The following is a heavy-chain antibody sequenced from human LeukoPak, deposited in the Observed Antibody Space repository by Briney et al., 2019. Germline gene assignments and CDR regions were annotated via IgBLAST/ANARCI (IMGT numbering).Heavy chain of an antibody. CDR2: IIPAFGVT. Sequence: GSSVKVSCKTSGGTFSTYGISWVRQAPGQGLEWLGGIIPAFGVTDYAQKFQGRVTITADESTSTAYMELSSLRSEDTAVYYCARDYYDSSGYLTLIKNAFDIWGQGTMVTVSS. CDR1: GGTFSTYG. V-gene: IGHV1-69*01. J-gene: IGHJ3*02. D-gene: IGHD3-22*01. CDR3: ARDYYDSSGYLTLIKNAFDI.